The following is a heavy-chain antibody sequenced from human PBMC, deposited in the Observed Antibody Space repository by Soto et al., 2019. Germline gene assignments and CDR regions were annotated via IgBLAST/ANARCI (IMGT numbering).Heavy chain of an antibody. CDR1: GFNFSRFW. CDR2: INSDGSRT. D-gene: IGHD2-2*01. J-gene: IGHJ6*02. Sequence: LRLSCTASGFNFSRFWTHWVRQVPGRGLVWVSHINSDGSRTSYADSVKGRFTISRDNAKNTLFLQMNSLRAEDTAVYYCARDLSSCSSARCYSFYYGMDLWGQGTTVTVSS. CDR3: ARDLSSCSSARCYSFYYGMDL. V-gene: IGHV3-74*01.